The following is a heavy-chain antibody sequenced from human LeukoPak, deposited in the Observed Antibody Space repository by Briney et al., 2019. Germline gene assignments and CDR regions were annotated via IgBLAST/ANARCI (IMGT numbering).Heavy chain of an antibody. V-gene: IGHV3-49*04. CDR1: GFTFGDYA. J-gene: IGHJ6*02. CDR3: TRDVRYSSSWYTYYYGMDV. CDR2: IRSKAYGGTT. Sequence: GGSLRLSCTASGFTFGDYAMSWVRQAPGKGLEWVGFIRSKAYGGTTEYAASVKGRFTISRDDSKSIAYLQMNSLKTEDTAVYYCTRDVRYSSSWYTYYYGMDVWGQGTTVTVSS. D-gene: IGHD6-13*01.